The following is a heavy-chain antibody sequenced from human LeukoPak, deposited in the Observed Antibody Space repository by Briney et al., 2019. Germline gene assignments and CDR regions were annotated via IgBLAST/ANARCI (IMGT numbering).Heavy chain of an antibody. J-gene: IGHJ4*02. CDR1: GGSFSGYY. D-gene: IGHD4-17*01. CDR2: INHSGST. V-gene: IGHV4-34*01. Sequence: SETLSLTCAVYGGSFSGYYWSWIRQPPGKGLERIGEINHSGSTYYNPSLKSRVTISVDTSKNQFSLKLSSVTAADTAVYYCARPGYGDYAIDYWGQGTLVTVSS. CDR3: ARPGYGDYAIDY.